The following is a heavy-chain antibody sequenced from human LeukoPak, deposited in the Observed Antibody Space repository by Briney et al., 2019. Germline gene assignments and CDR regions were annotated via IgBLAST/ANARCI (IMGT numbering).Heavy chain of an antibody. CDR1: VYTFTGYY. CDR3: ARAPDLYYYASILQPEGGWFDP. V-gene: IGHV1-2*02. CDR2: INPNSGGT. J-gene: IGHJ5*02. Sequence: ASVKVSCKASVYTFTGYYMHWVRQAPGQGLEWMGWINPNSGGTNYAQKFQGRVTMTRDTSISTAYMELSRLRSDDTAVYYCARAPDLYYYASILQPEGGWFDPWGQGTLVTVSS. D-gene: IGHD3-10*01.